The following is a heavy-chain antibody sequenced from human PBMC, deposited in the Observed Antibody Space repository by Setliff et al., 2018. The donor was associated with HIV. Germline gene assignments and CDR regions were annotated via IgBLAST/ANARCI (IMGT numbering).Heavy chain of an antibody. CDR2: MYHGAST. J-gene: IGHJ4*02. D-gene: IGHD2-2*03. CDR3: AIGYGYGQGCFDH. V-gene: IGHV4-38-2*01. CDR1: GYSISSGYY. Sequence: KPSETLSLTCAVSGYSISSGYYGGWIRQTPGKGLEWIGSMYHGASTYYNPSLKSRVTISVDTSKNQFSLKLTSMTAADTAVYYCAIGYGYGQGCFDHWGQGIRVTVSS.